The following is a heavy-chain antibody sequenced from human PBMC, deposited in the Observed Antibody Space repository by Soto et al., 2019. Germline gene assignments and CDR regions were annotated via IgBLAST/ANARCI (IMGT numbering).Heavy chain of an antibody. Sequence: ASVKVSCKASGYTFTGYYMHWVRQAPGQGFEWMGWINPNSGGTNYAQKFQGWVTMTRDTSISTAYMELSSLRSEDTAVYYCARDLTRDSSGYYSAWGQGTLVTVSS. CDR2: INPNSGGT. CDR1: GYTFTGYY. V-gene: IGHV1-2*04. D-gene: IGHD3-22*01. CDR3: ARDLTRDSSGYYSA. J-gene: IGHJ5*02.